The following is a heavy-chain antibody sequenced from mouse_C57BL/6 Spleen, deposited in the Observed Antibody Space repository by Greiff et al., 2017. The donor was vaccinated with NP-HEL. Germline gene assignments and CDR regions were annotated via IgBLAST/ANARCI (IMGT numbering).Heavy chain of an antibody. CDR3: AREGYYGGYFDV. CDR2: INPSNGGT. V-gene: IGHV1-53*01. CDR1: GYTFTSYW. J-gene: IGHJ1*03. D-gene: IGHD1-1*01. Sequence: QVQLKQPGTELVKPGASVKLSCKASGYTFTSYWMHWVKQRPGQGLEWIGNINPSNGGTNYNEKFKSKATRTVDKSSSTAYMQLSSLTSEDSAVYYCAREGYYGGYFDVWGTGTTVTVSS.